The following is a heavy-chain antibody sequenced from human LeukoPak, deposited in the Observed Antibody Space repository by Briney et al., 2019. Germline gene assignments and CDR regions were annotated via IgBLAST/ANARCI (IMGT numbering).Heavy chain of an antibody. CDR1: GFTFSTYG. CDR2: IWYDGSNK. CDR3: ARERGASGWYGWFDP. Sequence: PGGPLRLYCAASGFTFSTYGMHWVRQAPGKGLEWVAVIWYDGSNKYYADSVKGRFTISRDNSKNTLYLQMNSLRAEDTAVYYCARERGASGWYGWFDPWGQGTLVTVSS. D-gene: IGHD6-19*01. J-gene: IGHJ5*02. V-gene: IGHV3-33*08.